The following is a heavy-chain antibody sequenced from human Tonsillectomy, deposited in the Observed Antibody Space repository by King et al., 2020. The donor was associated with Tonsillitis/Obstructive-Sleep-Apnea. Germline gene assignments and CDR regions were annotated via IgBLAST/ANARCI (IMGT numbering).Heavy chain of an antibody. CDR1: GFTFDDHA. J-gene: IGHJ4*02. D-gene: IGHD3-16*01. Sequence: VQLVESGGGLVQPGRSLRLSCAASGFTFDDHAMHWVRQAPGKGLEWVSGISWNSGSIVYADSVKGRFTISRDNAKNSLYLQMNILRVEDTAFYYCAKGPSSNYVGGVDYWGQGTLVTVSS. V-gene: IGHV3-9*01. CDR3: AKGPSSNYVGGVDY. CDR2: ISWNSGSI.